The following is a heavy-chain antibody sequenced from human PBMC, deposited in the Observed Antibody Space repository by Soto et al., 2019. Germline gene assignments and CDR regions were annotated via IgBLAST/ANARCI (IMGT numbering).Heavy chain of an antibody. CDR3: ANSDRGGSAKSNC. V-gene: IGHV3-23*01. D-gene: IGHD3-10*01. CDR1: GFAFNTYA. J-gene: IGHJ4*02. Sequence: EVQLLESGGGLVQPGGSLRLSCAASGFAFNTYAMDWVRQAPGKGLEWVSSISGSGDRTYYADSVKGRFTISRDNSANTLYLEMNSLRDEATAVLYCANSDRGGSAKSNCWGEGTLVSFS. CDR2: ISGSGDRT.